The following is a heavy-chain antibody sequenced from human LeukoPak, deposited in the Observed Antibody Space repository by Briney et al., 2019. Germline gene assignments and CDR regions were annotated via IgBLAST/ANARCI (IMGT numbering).Heavy chain of an antibody. CDR1: GFTFSSYW. CDR2: IKQDGSEK. Sequence: PGGSLRLSYAASGFTFSSYWMSWVRQAPGKGLEWVANIKQDGSEKYYVDSVKGRFTISRDNAKNSLYLQMNSLRAEDTAVYYCARDGGIAARPYWYFDLWGRGTLVTVSS. V-gene: IGHV3-7*01. D-gene: IGHD6-6*01. J-gene: IGHJ2*01. CDR3: ARDGGIAARPYWYFDL.